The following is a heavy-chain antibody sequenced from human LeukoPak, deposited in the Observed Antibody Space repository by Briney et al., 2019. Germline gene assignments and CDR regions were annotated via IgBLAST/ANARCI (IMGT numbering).Heavy chain of an antibody. CDR1: GFTFRSYA. CDR2: ISYDGSNK. CDR3: AKEDSSGWYSDY. V-gene: IGHV3-30*04. Sequence: GGSLRLSCAASGFTFRSYAMHWVRQAPGKGLEWEAAISYDGSNKNYADSVKGRFTISRDNSKNTLYLQMNSLRAEDTAVYYCAKEDSSGWYSDYWGQGTLVTVSS. J-gene: IGHJ4*02. D-gene: IGHD6-19*01.